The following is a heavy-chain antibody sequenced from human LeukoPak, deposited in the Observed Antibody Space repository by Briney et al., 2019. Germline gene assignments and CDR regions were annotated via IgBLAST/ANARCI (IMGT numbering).Heavy chain of an antibody. CDR3: AREGPGAAAEPYIDY. J-gene: IGHJ4*02. CDR2: ISYDGSNK. Sequence: PGGSLRLSCAASGFTFSSYAMHWVRQAPGKGLEWVAVISYDGSNKYYADSVKGRFTISRDNSKNTLYLQMNSLRAEDTAVYYCAREGPGAAAEPYIDYWGQGTLVTVSS. CDR1: GFTFSSYA. V-gene: IGHV3-30*07. D-gene: IGHD6-13*01.